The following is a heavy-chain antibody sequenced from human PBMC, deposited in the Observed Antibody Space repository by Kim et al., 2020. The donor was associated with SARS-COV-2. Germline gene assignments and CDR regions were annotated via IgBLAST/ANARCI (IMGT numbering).Heavy chain of an antibody. J-gene: IGHJ6*02. Sequence: SETLSLTCTXSGGSISGYYWSWIRQPAGKGLEWIGRFDTSGSTNYNPSLKSRVTMSLDTSKNQFSLKLSSASAADTAVYYCARCYCSSTSCHFYGMDVWGQGTAVTVSS. D-gene: IGHD2-2*01. CDR1: GGSISGYY. V-gene: IGHV4-4*07. CDR2: FDTSGST. CDR3: ARCYCSSTSCHFYGMDV.